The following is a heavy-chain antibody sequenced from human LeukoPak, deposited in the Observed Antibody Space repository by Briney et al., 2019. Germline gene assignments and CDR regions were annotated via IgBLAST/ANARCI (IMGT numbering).Heavy chain of an antibody. D-gene: IGHD1-26*01. CDR2: IWYDGSNK. CDR1: GFTFRNYG. CDR3: ARHTGIFPRGGMDV. Sequence: AGGSLRLSCAASGFTFRNYGMYWVRQAPGKGLEWAAIIWYDGSNKYYGDSVKGRFTISRDNSKNTLYLQMNSLEFEDTAVYFCARHTGIFPRGGMDVWGQGTTVTVSS. V-gene: IGHV3-33*01. J-gene: IGHJ6*02.